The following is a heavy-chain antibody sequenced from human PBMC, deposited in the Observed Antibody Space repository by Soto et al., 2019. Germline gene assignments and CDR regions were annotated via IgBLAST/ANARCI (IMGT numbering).Heavy chain of an antibody. CDR1: GFNFPTFW. J-gene: IGHJ6*02. D-gene: IGHD3-16*01. CDR2: IYPDDSDT. Sequence: RGESLKISCKHSGFNFPTFWIAWVRQMPGKGLEWMGTIYPDDSDTRYSPSFQGQVTISADKSIQTAYLQWGSLKASDSALYYVATGGSNSPRGGLDVWAQGNPITVAS. CDR3: ATGGSNSPRGGLDV. V-gene: IGHV5-51*01.